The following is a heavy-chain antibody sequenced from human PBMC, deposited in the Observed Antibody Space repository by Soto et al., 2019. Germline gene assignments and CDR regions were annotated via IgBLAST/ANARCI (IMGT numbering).Heavy chain of an antibody. D-gene: IGHD6-6*01. J-gene: IGHJ6*03. CDR1: GYTFTSYD. CDR3: ARTVEYSSSSGYYYYMDV. Sequence: ASVKVSCKASGYTFTSYDINWVRQATGQGLEWMGWMNPNSGNTGYAQKFQGRVTMTRNTSISTAYMELSSLRSEDTAVYYCARTVEYSSSSGYYYYMDVWGKGTTVTVSS. V-gene: IGHV1-8*01. CDR2: MNPNSGNT.